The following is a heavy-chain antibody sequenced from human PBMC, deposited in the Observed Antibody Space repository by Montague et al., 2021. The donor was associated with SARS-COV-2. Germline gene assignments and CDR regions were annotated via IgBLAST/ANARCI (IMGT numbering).Heavy chain of an antibody. CDR1: GGSISSSSYY. CDR2: IYHSGST. J-gene: IGHJ3*01. Sequence: SETLSLTCTVSGGSISSSSYYWAWIRQPPGKGLEWIGSIYHSGSTFYNPSLKSRVSMSVDTSKNQFSLKLSPVTAADTAMYYCARVKWEVSVGNVFDLWGQGTMVTVSS. V-gene: IGHV4-39*01. CDR3: ARVKWEVSVGNVFDL. D-gene: IGHD1-26*01.